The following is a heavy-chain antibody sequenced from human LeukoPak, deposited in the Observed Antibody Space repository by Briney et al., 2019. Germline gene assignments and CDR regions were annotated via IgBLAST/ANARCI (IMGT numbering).Heavy chain of an antibody. D-gene: IGHD6-6*01. CDR1: GGSFSDSY. J-gene: IGHJ3*02. CDR3: ARGQGVAARPNDAFDI. CDR2: INHSGST. Sequence: SETLSLTCAVYGGSFSDSYWSWIRQPPGKGLEWIGEINHSGSTNYNPSLKSRVTISVDTSKNQFSLKLSSVTAADTAVYYCARGQGVAARPNDAFDIWSQGTMVTVSS. V-gene: IGHV4-34*01.